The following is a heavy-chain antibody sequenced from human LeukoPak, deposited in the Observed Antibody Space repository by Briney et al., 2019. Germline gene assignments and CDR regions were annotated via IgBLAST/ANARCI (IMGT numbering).Heavy chain of an antibody. D-gene: IGHD6-13*01. CDR1: GGPISRSTYY. J-gene: IGHJ4*02. Sequence: SETLSLTCAVSGGPISRSTYYWGWIRQPLGKGLEWIGSIYYSGSTYYNPSLKSRVTISVDTSKNQFSLKLSSVTAADTAVYYCASIAAAGNEWGQGTLVTVSS. CDR3: ASIAAAGNE. CDR2: IYYSGST. V-gene: IGHV4-39*01.